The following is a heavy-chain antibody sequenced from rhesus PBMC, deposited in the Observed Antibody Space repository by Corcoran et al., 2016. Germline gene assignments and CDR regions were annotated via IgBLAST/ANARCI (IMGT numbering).Heavy chain of an antibody. Sequence: QLQLQESGPGLVKPSETLSLTCAVSGGSSSSNYWSRTRQPPGKGLEWSGRISGSGGRTASPPTLQSRVPISADTSKNQFSLKRSSVTAADTAVYYCARDSPPYYYSGSGNSLDVWGRGVLVTVSS. D-gene: IGHD3-16*01. CDR2: ISGSGGRT. CDR1: GGSSSSNY. V-gene: IGHV4-173*01. J-gene: IGHJ5-2*02. CDR3: ARDSPPYYYSGSGNSLDV.